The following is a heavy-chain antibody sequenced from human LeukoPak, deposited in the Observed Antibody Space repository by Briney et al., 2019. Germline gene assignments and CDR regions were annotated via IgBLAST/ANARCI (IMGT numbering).Heavy chain of an antibody. Sequence: SSETLSLTCSVSGGSINTYFWSWIRQPAGKRLEWIGHIFSNENYEYKDSLKSRVTMSIDTSKNEISLRLTSVTAADTAVYYCARERHIASDSFDMWGQGAMVTVSS. V-gene: IGHV4-4*07. J-gene: IGHJ3*02. CDR2: IFSNENY. CDR3: ARERHIASDSFDM. CDR1: GGSINTYF.